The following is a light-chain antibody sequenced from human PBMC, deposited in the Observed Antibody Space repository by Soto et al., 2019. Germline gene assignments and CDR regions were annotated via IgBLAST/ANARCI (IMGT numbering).Light chain of an antibody. J-gene: IGLJ2*01. Sequence: QTVVTQEPSFSVSPGGTVTLTCGLSSGSVSTTYYPSWYQQTPGQTPRTLIYNTNIRSSGVSDRFSGSILGNKAALTITGAQADDESDYYCMLHMRRGIRVFGGGTKLTVL. CDR3: MLHMRRGIRV. CDR2: NTN. CDR1: SGSVSTTYY. V-gene: IGLV8-61*01.